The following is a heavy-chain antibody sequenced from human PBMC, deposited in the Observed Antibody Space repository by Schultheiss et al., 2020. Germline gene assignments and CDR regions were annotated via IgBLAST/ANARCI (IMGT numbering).Heavy chain of an antibody. CDR3: ARGASTYDY. Sequence: SQTLSLTCTVSGGSISSGGYYWSWIRQPPGKGLEWIGYIYYSGSTNYNPSLKSRVTMSVDTSKNQFSLNVKSMTAADTAVYYCARGASTYDYWGQGTLVTVSS. J-gene: IGHJ4*02. CDR1: GGSISSGGYY. CDR2: IYYSGST. V-gene: IGHV4-61*08.